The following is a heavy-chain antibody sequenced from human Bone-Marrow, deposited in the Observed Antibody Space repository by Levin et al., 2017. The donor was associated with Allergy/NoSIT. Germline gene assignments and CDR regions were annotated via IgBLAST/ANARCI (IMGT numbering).Heavy chain of an antibody. CDR2: IYYSGTT. CDR1: GGSISSSGLY. D-gene: IGHD3-3*01. Sequence: PSETLSLTCAVYGGSISSSGLYWGWIRQPPGKELEWIGSIYYSGTTYQNPSLKSRVTVSGDTSKNQFSLKLTSVTAADTAVYYCARLRSGRHHFDYWGRGTLVTVSS. J-gene: IGHJ4*02. V-gene: IGHV4-39*01. CDR3: ARLRSGRHHFDY.